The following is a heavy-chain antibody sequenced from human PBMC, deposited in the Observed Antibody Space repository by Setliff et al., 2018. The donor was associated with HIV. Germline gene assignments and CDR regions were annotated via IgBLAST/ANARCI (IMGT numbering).Heavy chain of an antibody. CDR2: IAYSGTT. CDR3: ARLGAEDFSDYDWVDY. V-gene: IGHV4-39*07. CDR1: GGSFIGSSFQ. D-gene: IGHD5-12*01. Sequence: SETLSLTCTVSGGSFIGSSFQSTWIRQTPGKGLEWIADIAYSGTTMYTNYNPSLKSRVTISLDTSKNQFSLNLNSVTAADTAVYYCARLGAEDFSDYDWVDYWGQGTLVTVSS. J-gene: IGHJ4*02.